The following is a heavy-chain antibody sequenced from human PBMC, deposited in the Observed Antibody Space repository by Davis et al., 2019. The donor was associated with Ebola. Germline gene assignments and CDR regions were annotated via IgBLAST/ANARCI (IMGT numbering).Heavy chain of an antibody. J-gene: IGHJ6*04. V-gene: IGHV3-30*18. Sequence: GGSLRLSCAASGFTFSHYGMHWVRQAPGKGLEWVAVISYDGSNKYYADSVKGRFTISRDNSKTTRYLQMNSLRAEDTAVYYCAKTGVVPAAMRGYGMDVWGKGTTVTVSS. CDR2: ISYDGSNK. CDR3: AKTGVVPAAMRGYGMDV. D-gene: IGHD2-2*01. CDR1: GFTFSHYG.